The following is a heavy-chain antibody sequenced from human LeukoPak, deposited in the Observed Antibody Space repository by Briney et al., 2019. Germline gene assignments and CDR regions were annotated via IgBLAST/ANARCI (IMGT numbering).Heavy chain of an antibody. CDR2: INHSGST. Sequence: SETLSLTCAVYGVSFSGYYWSWIRQPPGKGLEWIGEINHSGSTNYNPSLKSRVTISVDTSKNQFSLKLSSVTAADTAVYYCASRRGAFDYWGQGTLVTVSS. J-gene: IGHJ4*02. D-gene: IGHD3-10*01. CDR3: ASRRGAFDY. V-gene: IGHV4-34*01. CDR1: GVSFSGYY.